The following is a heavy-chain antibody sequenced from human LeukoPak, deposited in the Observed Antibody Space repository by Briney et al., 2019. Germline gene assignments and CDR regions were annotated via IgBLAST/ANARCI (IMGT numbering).Heavy chain of an antibody. CDR1: GFTFSHYA. Sequence: PGGSLRLSCAASGFTFSHYAMHWVRQAPGKGLEWVANIKQDGSEKYYVDSVKGRFTISRDNAKNSLYLQMNSLRAEDTAVYYCARDQRDSSGYYYYYYYYYMDVWGKGTTVTISS. V-gene: IGHV3-7*01. CDR2: IKQDGSEK. D-gene: IGHD3-22*01. CDR3: ARDQRDSSGYYYYYYYYYMDV. J-gene: IGHJ6*03.